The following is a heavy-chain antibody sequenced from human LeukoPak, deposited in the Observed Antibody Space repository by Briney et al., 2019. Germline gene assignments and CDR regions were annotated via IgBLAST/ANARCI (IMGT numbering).Heavy chain of an antibody. D-gene: IGHD6-13*01. CDR2: ISYDGSNK. Sequence: GALRLSCAASGFTFSSYAMHWVRQAPGKGLEWVAVISYDGSNKYYADSVKGRFTISRDNSKNTLYLQMSSLRAEDTAVYYCARGPPSSSWSDTRFDYWGQGTLVTVSS. V-gene: IGHV3-30*04. J-gene: IGHJ4*02. CDR1: GFTFSSYA. CDR3: ARGPPSSSWSDTRFDY.